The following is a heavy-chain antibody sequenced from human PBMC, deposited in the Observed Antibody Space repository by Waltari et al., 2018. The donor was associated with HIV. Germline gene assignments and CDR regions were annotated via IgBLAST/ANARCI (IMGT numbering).Heavy chain of an antibody. V-gene: IGHV3-74*01. CDR2: VNNEGSNT. D-gene: IGHD3-10*01. CDR3: VRGSASWTPIFDS. Sequence: EEQLVESGGGLVQPGGSLTLSCRASGFTFSAYWMHWIRQSPGKGLVWVSRVNNEGSNTHYADSVTGRFTISRDNAKNTLSLQMTSLRADDTALYYCVRGSASWTPIFDSWGQGILVTVSS. J-gene: IGHJ4*02. CDR1: GFTFSAYW.